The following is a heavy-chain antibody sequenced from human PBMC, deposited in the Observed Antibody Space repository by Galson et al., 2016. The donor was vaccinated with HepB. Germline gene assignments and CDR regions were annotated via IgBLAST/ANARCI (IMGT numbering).Heavy chain of an antibody. V-gene: IGHV3-53*01. CDR3: ARDGYSSGYFDY. CDR2: IYSGGTT. Sequence: SLRLSCAASGFTVSTNYMSWVHQAPGKGLEWVAVIYSGGTTYYADSVKGRFTISRDISKDTLYLQMNSVRAEDTAVYYCARDGYSSGYFDYWGQGTLATIST. CDR1: GFTVSTNY. J-gene: IGHJ4*02. D-gene: IGHD6-19*01.